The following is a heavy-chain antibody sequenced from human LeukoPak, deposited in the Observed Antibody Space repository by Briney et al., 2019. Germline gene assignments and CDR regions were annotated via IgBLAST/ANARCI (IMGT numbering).Heavy chain of an antibody. CDR2: ISSSGSTI. Sequence: GGSLRLSCAASGFTFSDYYMSWIRQAPGKGLEWVSYISSSGSTIYYADSVKGRFTISRDNSRNTLYLQMNTLRAEDTAVYFCAKSPVSSCRGSFCYPFDYWGQGNLVTVSS. D-gene: IGHD2-15*01. CDR1: GFTFSDYY. J-gene: IGHJ4*02. CDR3: AKSPVSSCRGSFCYPFDY. V-gene: IGHV3-11*01.